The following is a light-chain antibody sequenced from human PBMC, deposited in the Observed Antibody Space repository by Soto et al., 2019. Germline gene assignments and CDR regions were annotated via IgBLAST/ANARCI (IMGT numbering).Light chain of an antibody. CDR3: QQYGSSGT. CDR2: GAS. V-gene: IGKV3-20*01. Sequence: EIVLTQSPGTLSLSPGERATLSCRVSQIVDSRYLAWYQQKLGQAPRLLIYGASNRATGIPDRFSGTGSGTDFTLTISRLEPEDFAVYHCQQYGSSGTFGQGTKVDIK. CDR1: QIVDSRY. J-gene: IGKJ1*01.